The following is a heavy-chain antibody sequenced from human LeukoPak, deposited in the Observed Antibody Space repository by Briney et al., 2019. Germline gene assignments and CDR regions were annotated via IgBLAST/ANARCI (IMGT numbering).Heavy chain of an antibody. D-gene: IGHD3-10*01. CDR3: ARGGYGSGSYYNVFDY. J-gene: IGHJ4*02. CDR2: INTDGSST. Sequence: PGGSLRLSCAASGFTSSSYWMHWVRQAPGKGLVWVSRINTDGSSTSYADSVKGRFTISRDNAKNSLYLQMNSLRAEDTAVYYCARGGYGSGSYYNVFDYWGQGTLVTVSS. V-gene: IGHV3-74*01. CDR1: GFTSSSYW.